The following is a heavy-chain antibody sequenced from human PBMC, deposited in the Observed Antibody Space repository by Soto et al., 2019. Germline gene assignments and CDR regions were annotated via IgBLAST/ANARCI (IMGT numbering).Heavy chain of an antibody. Sequence: SETLSLTCTVSCGSISSYYWSWIRQPPGKGLEWIGYIYYSGSTNYNPSLKSRVTISVDTSKNQFSLKLSSVTAADTAVYYCARGKKEWELLDYWGQGTLVTVSS. CDR3: ARGKKEWELLDY. J-gene: IGHJ4*02. CDR2: IYYSGST. V-gene: IGHV4-59*01. CDR1: CGSISSYY. D-gene: IGHD1-26*01.